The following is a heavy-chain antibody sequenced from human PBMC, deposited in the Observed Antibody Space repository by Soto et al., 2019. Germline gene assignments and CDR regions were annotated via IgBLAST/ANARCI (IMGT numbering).Heavy chain of an antibody. J-gene: IGHJ4*02. Sequence: PGGSLRLSCAASGFTFSDYYMSWVRQAPGKGLEWVSVISASGDSTYYADSVKGRFTISRDNSKNTLYLQMNTLKAEDTAVYYCAKSLYSSPSFTPDYCGQGTLVTVSS. V-gene: IGHV3-23*01. D-gene: IGHD6-6*01. CDR1: GFTFSDYY. CDR3: AKSLYSSPSFTPDY. CDR2: ISASGDST.